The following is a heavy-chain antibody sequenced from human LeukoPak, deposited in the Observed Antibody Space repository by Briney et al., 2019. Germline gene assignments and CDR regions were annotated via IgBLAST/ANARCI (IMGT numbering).Heavy chain of an antibody. V-gene: IGHV1-18*01. CDR2: ISAYNGNT. CDR1: GYTFTSYG. D-gene: IGHD6-13*01. CDR3: ARSRSGSSSWFTVGDWFDP. J-gene: IGHJ5*02. Sequence: ASVKVSCKASGYTFTSYGISWVRQAPGQGLEWMGWISAYNGNTNYAQKLQGRVTMTTDTSTSTAYMELRSLRSDDTAVYYCARSRSGSSSWFTVGDWFDPWGQGTLVTVSS.